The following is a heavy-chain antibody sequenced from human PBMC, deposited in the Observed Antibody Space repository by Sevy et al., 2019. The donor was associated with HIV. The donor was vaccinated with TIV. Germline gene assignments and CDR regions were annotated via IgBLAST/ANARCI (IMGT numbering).Heavy chain of an antibody. CDR1: GFPFRNNI. CDR2: ITSNGLST. CDR3: VKYRGLTQDFDY. V-gene: IGHV3-64D*06. D-gene: IGHD3-10*01. Sequence: GSLRLSCSASGFPFRNNIMGWVRQAPGKRLEYVSGITSNGLSTHYVPSVKGRFSISRDNSKNTMYLQMSSLRPEDTAVYYCVKYRGLTQDFDYWGQGTLVTVSS. J-gene: IGHJ4*02.